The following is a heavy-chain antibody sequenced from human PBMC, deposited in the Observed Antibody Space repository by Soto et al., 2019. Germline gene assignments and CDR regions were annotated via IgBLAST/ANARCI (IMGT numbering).Heavy chain of an antibody. CDR1: GFTFSDSW. Sequence: VRLSCTASGFTFSDSWMTWVRQAPGKGLEWVARIKPDESEKKYADSVKGRFSISRDNAKNSMYLQMDSLRGEDTAVYYCVRGGSNYASWGQGTLVTVPQ. CDR2: IKPDESEK. V-gene: IGHV3-7*01. D-gene: IGHD4-4*01. CDR3: VRGGSNYAS. J-gene: IGHJ5*02.